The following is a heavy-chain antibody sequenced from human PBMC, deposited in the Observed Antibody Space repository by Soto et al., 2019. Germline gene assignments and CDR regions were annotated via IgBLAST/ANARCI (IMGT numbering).Heavy chain of an antibody. J-gene: IGHJ4*02. V-gene: IGHV1-18*01. D-gene: IGHD5-12*01. CDR1: GYTFTNYG. Sequence: QVQLVQSGAEVKKPGASVKVSCKASGYTFTNYGISWVRQAAGQVLEWMGWISGYNGNTNYAQKLQGRVTMTTDTSTSTAYKEVRSLRSDDTAMYDCARDLSGYDWYYWGQGTLVTVS. CDR3: ARDLSGYDWYY. CDR2: ISGYNGNT.